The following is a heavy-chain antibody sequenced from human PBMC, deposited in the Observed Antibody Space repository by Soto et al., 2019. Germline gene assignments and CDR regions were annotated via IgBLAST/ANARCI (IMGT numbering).Heavy chain of an antibody. Sequence: PGGSLRLSCEASGFTFRSYGMHWVRRAPGKGLEWVAVMKSDGSRDHIDSVKGRFTIFRDNSKKTLYLQMNNLRPEDSAVYYCARLAGSIAGTEPFYWGQGTLVTVSS. D-gene: IGHD1-7*01. CDR2: MKSDGSR. CDR1: GFTFRSYG. J-gene: IGHJ4*02. CDR3: ARLAGSIAGTEPFY. V-gene: IGHV3-30*03.